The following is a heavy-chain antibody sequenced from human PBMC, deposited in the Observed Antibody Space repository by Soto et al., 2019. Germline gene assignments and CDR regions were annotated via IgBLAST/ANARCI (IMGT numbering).Heavy chain of an antibody. D-gene: IGHD3-22*01. Sequence: LALTCTVSGASISSAGYYWSWIRQHPGKGLEWIGYIYYGGSTYYNPSLKSRVTIPVDTSENQFSLKLSSVTAADTAVYYCARGVLYYYDSSGPAFDFWGQGTLVTVSS. CDR3: ARGVLYYYDSSGPAFDF. CDR1: GASISSAGYY. J-gene: IGHJ4*02. V-gene: IGHV4-31*03. CDR2: IYYGGST.